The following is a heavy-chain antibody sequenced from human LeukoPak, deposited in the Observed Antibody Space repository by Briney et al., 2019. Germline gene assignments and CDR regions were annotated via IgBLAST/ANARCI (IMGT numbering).Heavy chain of an antibody. Sequence: GGSLRLSCAASGFTFSSYSMNWVRQAPGKGLEWVSSISSSSSYIYYADSVKGRFTISRDNAKNSLYLQMNSLRAEDTAVYYCARTFRGVMAYYFDYWGQGTLVTVSS. J-gene: IGHJ4*02. CDR3: ARTFRGVMAYYFDY. D-gene: IGHD3-16*01. CDR1: GFTFSSYS. V-gene: IGHV3-21*01. CDR2: ISSSSSYI.